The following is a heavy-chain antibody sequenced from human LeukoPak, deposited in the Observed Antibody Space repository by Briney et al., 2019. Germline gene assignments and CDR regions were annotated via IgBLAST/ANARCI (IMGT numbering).Heavy chain of an antibody. CDR3: ARVPYGDYGFHYYMDV. J-gene: IGHJ6*03. D-gene: IGHD4-17*01. CDR1: GGSISSYY. CDR2: LYTSGST. Sequence: SETLSLTCPVSGGSISSYYWSWIRQPAGKGLEWIGRLYTSGSTNYNPSLKSRVTMSVDTSKNQFSLKLSSVTAADTAVYYCARVPYGDYGFHYYMDVWGKGTTVTVSS. V-gene: IGHV4-4*07.